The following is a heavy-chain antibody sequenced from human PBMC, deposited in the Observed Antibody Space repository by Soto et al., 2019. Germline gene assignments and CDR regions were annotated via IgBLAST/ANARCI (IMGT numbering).Heavy chain of an antibody. CDR2: IYYSGST. J-gene: IGHJ3*02. Sequence: QLQLQESGPGLVKPSETLSLTCTVSGGSISSSSYYWGWIRQPPGKGREWIGSIYYSGSTYYNPSLSRRVTISVDTSKNQFSLKLSSVTAADTAVYYCAGQNGVDAFDIWGQGTMVTVSS. CDR3: AGQNGVDAFDI. V-gene: IGHV4-39*01. CDR1: GGSISSSSYY. D-gene: IGHD3-10*01.